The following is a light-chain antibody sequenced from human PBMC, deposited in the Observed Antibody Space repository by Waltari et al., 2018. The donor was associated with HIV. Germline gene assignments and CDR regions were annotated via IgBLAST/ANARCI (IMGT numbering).Light chain of an antibody. V-gene: IGLV3-1*01. Sequence: SYELTQPPSVSVSPGQTASITCSGDKLGDKYACWYQQKPAQSPWLFIYQDSKRPSGIPERFSGSNSGNTATLTISGTQAMDEADYYCQAWDSSTVVFGGGTKLTVL. CDR2: QDS. J-gene: IGLJ2*01. CDR1: KLGDKY. CDR3: QAWDSSTVV.